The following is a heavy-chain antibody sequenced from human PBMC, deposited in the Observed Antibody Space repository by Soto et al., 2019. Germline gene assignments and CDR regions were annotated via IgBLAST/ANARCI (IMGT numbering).Heavy chain of an antibody. V-gene: IGHV3-30-3*01. CDR1: GFTFSSYA. CDR2: ISYDGSNK. D-gene: IGHD5-18*01. J-gene: IGHJ4*02. Sequence: LRLSCAASGFTFSSYAMHWVRQAPGKGLEWVAVISYDGSNKYYADSVKGRFTISRDNSKNTLYLQMNSLRAEDTAVYYCASWADTVSLFDYWGQGTLVTV. CDR3: ASWADTVSLFDY.